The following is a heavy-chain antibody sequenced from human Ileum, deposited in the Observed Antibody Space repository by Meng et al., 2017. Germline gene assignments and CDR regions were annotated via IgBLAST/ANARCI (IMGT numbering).Heavy chain of an antibody. CDR2: VYHSGST. Sequence: QVQVKESGPGLVKPSETLSLTCAVSGGSIESNNWWTWIRQPPGQGLEWIGEVYHSGSTHYNPSLQSRVTISIDNSKNRFSLSLNSVTAADTAIYYCARADYVRYFDLWGRGTLVTVSS. D-gene: IGHD3-10*02. V-gene: IGHV4-4*02. CDR1: GGSIESNNW. CDR3: ARADYVRYFDL. J-gene: IGHJ2*01.